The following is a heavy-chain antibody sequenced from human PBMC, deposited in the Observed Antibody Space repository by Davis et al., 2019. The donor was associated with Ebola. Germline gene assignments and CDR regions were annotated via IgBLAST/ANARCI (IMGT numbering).Heavy chain of an antibody. Sequence: PSETLSLTCAVYGGSFSGYYWSWIRQPPGKGLEWIGEINHSGSTNYNPSLKSRVTISVDTSKNQFSLKLSSVTAADTAVYYCAGGSSYYDSSGYYYGYWGQGTLVTVSS. CDR2: INHSGST. CDR3: AGGSSYYDSSGYYYGY. J-gene: IGHJ4*02. CDR1: GGSFSGYY. V-gene: IGHV4-34*01. D-gene: IGHD3-22*01.